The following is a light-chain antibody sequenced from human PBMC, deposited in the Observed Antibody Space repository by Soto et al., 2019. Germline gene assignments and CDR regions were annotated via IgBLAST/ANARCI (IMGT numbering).Light chain of an antibody. CDR1: NIGSRS. CDR2: DDS. Sequence: SYELTQPPSVSVAPRQTATITCGGKNIGSRSVHWYQQKSGQAPVLVVFDDSVRPSGIPERISGYNSGNTATLTISGVEAGDEADYYCQVWDTTSDHWMFGGGTKVTVL. V-gene: IGLV3-21*02. J-gene: IGLJ3*02. CDR3: QVWDTTSDHWM.